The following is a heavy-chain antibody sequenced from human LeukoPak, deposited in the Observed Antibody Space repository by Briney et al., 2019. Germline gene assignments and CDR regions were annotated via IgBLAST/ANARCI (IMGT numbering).Heavy chain of an antibody. CDR1: GFTFSSYS. CDR2: ISSSSSYI. CDR3: ARDRVNDYGDD. D-gene: IGHD4-17*01. V-gene: IGHV3-21*01. J-gene: IGHJ4*02. Sequence: GGSLRLSCAASGFTFSSYSMNWVRQAPGKGLEWVSSISSSSSYIYYADSVKGRFTISRDNAKNSLYLQMNSLRAEDTAVYYCARDRVNDYGDDWGQGTLVTVPS.